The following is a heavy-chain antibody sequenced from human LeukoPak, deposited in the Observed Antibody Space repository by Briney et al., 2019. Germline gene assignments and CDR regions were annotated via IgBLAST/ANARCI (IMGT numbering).Heavy chain of an antibody. D-gene: IGHD2-21*02. CDR2: ISYDGSNK. CDR3: AREPSYCGGDCSYFDY. V-gene: IGHV3-30*19. Sequence: SGGSLRLSCAASGFTFTNYGIHWVRQFPGKGLEWVAVISYDGSNKYYADSVKGRFTISRDNSKNTLYLQMNSLRAEDTAVYYCAREPSYCGGDCSYFDYWGQGTLVTVSS. CDR1: GFTFTNYG. J-gene: IGHJ4*02.